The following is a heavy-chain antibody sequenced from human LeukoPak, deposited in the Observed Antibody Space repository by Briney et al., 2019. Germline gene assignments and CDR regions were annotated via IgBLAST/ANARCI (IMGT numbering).Heavy chain of an antibody. CDR1: GYSFTSYW. V-gene: IGHV5-10-1*01. J-gene: IGHJ4*02. Sequence: GESLKISCKGSGYSFTSYWITWVRQMPGKGLEWMGRIDPSDSYTNYSPSFQGRVTISADKSISTAYLQWSSLKASDTAMYYCAARARDYGDFDFDYWGQGTLVTVSS. CDR3: AARARDYGDFDFDY. D-gene: IGHD4-17*01. CDR2: IDPSDSYT.